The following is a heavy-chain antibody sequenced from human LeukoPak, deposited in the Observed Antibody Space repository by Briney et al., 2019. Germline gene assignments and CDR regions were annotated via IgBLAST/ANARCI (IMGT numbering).Heavy chain of an antibody. CDR1: GFTFSSYS. V-gene: IGHV3-21*01. J-gene: IGHJ3*02. CDR3: AGNGREYCSSTSCLVGAFDI. D-gene: IGHD2-2*01. CDR2: ISSSSSYI. Sequence: GGSLRLSCAASGFTFSSYSMNWVRQAPGKGLEWVSSISSSSSYIYYADTVKGRLTISRDNAKNSLYLQMNSLRAEDTAVYYCAGNGREYCSSTSCLVGAFDIWGQGTMVTVSS.